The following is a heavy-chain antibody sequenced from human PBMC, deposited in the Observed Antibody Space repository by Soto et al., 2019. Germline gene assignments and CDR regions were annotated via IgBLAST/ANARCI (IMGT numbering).Heavy chain of an antibody. J-gene: IGHJ4*02. CDR1: GFFFSDYG. D-gene: IGHD3-16*01. V-gene: IGHV3-30*03. CDR2: ISYDGTNK. Sequence: PGGSLRLSCEASGFFFSDYGMHWVRQAPGKGLEWVAVISYDGTNKYYGDSAKGRFTISRDNSRNTLYLEMDSLRPDDTAVYYCARQAKIGDRSQFYFDSWGQGTLVTVSS. CDR3: ARQAKIGDRSQFYFDS.